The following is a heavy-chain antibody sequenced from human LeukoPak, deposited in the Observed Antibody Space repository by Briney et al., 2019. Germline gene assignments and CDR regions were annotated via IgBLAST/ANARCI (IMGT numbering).Heavy chain of an antibody. CDR2: IIPIFGTA. CDR1: GGTFSSYA. J-gene: IGHJ4*02. D-gene: IGHD2-15*01. V-gene: IGHV1-69*13. Sequence: SVKVSCKASGGTFSSYAISWVRQAPGQGLEWMGGIIPIFGTANYAQKFQGRVTITADESTSTAYMELSSLRSEDTAVYYCARTDCSGGSCYPYYFDYWGQGTLVTVSS. CDR3: ARTDCSGGSCYPYYFDY.